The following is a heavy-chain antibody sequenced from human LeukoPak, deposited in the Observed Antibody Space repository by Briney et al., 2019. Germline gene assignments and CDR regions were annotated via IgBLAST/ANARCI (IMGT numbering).Heavy chain of an antibody. Sequence: ASVKVSCKASGYTFTSYGISWVRQAPGQGLEWMGWISAYNGNTNYAQKLQGRVTMTRDTSTSTVYMELSSLRSEDTAVYYCAREPRYDSSGYYYPYYFDYWGQGTLVTVSS. D-gene: IGHD3-22*01. J-gene: IGHJ4*02. CDR3: AREPRYDSSGYYYPYYFDY. CDR1: GYTFTSYG. CDR2: ISAYNGNT. V-gene: IGHV1-18*01.